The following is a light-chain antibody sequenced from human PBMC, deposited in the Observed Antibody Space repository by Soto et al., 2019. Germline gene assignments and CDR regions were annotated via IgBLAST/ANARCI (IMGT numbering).Light chain of an antibody. Sequence: IFMPQSPAPLSVSPGARDPLSGRASQSIGSNLAWYQKKPGQAPRLLIYGASTRATGIPARFSGSGSGTAFTPTISSLQSDDFAVYDCQQYKNWPPGAVGQGTKVDIK. CDR2: GAS. CDR1: QSIGSN. V-gene: IGKV3-15*01. CDR3: QQYKNWPPGA. J-gene: IGKJ1*01.